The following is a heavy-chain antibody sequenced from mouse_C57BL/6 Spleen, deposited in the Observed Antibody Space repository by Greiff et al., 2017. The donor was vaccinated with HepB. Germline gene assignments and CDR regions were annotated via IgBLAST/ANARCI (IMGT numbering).Heavy chain of an antibody. Sequence: QVQLQQSGAELVKPGASVKISCKASGYAFSSYWMNWVKQRPGKGLEWIGQIYPGDGDTNYNGKFKGKAALTADKYSSTAYMQLSSLTSEDAAVYFCARGDGYPAWFAYWGQGTLVTVSA. CDR1: GYAFSSYW. CDR3: ARGDGYPAWFAY. D-gene: IGHD2-3*01. J-gene: IGHJ3*01. V-gene: IGHV1-80*01. CDR2: IYPGDGDT.